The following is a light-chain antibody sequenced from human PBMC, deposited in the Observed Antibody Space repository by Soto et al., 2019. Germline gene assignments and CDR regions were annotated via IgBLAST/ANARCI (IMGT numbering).Light chain of an antibody. CDR1: ESVNSNY. J-gene: IGKJ2*01. V-gene: IGKV3-20*01. CDR2: AAS. Sequence: ILLTQSPGTLSLSPGERATISCRASESVNSNYLACYQQTPGPAPSLLIYAASDRATGIPARFSGSGSGAAFTLTISGLEHEDFAVSYCQLYGSCPRYIFGQGTKLEI. CDR3: QLYGSCPRYI.